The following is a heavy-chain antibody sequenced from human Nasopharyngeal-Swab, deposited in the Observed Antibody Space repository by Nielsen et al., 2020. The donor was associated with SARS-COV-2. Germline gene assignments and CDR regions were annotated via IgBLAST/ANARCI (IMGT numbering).Heavy chain of an antibody. CDR1: GFTISSKY. CDR3: AKDRIGYCTKGVCYNSGMDV. J-gene: IGHJ6*02. CDR2: IYSDGST. V-gene: IGHV3-53*01. Sequence: GESLKISCAASGFTISSKYMNWVRQAPGKGLEYISVIYSDGSTYYADSVKGRFTISRDNSKNTLYLQMSSLRAEDTAVYYCAKDRIGYCTKGVCYNSGMDVWGQGTTVTVSS. D-gene: IGHD2-8*01.